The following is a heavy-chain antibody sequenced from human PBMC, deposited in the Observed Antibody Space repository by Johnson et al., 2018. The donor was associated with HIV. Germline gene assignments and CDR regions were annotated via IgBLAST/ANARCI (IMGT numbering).Heavy chain of an antibody. D-gene: IGHD5-12*01. J-gene: IGHJ3*01. Sequence: VQLVESGGGLVQPGGSLRLSCAASGFTFSSNWMNWVRQAPGKGLEWVANTKEDGSEKYYVDSVRGRFTISRDNAKNLLYLQMNSLRAEDTAVYYCAKGRGYDYDALDFWGQGTMVTVSS. CDR2: TKEDGSEK. V-gene: IGHV3-7*05. CDR3: AKGRGYDYDALDF. CDR1: GFTFSSNW.